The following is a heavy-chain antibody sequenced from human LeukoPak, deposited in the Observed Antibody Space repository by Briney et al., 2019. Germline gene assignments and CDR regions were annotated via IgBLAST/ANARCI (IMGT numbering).Heavy chain of an antibody. D-gene: IGHD4-17*01. J-gene: IGHJ6*02. CDR2: IIPILGIA. CDR1: GGTFSSYT. V-gene: IGHV1-69*02. CDR3: ARKGTVTTPLYYYGMDV. Sequence: SVKVSCKASGGTFSSYTISWVRQAPGQGLEWMGRIIPILGIANYAQKFQGRVTITADESTSTAYMELSSLRSEDTAVYYCARKGTVTTPLYYYGMDVWGQGTTVTVSS.